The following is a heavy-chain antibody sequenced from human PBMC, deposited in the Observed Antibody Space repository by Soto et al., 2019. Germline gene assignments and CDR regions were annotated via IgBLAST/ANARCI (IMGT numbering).Heavy chain of an antibody. V-gene: IGHV1-69*06. D-gene: IGHD3-22*01. CDR3: ARSSTTYYYQSSPYWPDKELDI. J-gene: IGHJ4*02. CDR1: GDPFSSHA. Sequence: ASVKVCFKASGDPFSSHALSLVRQAPGQGLEWIGGIIPIFDARTYAHKFHGRVTISAYKSTKTGYMELSSLTSEDTAFYYCARSSTTYYYQSSPYWPDKELDIWGQGTMVTVSS. CDR2: IIPIFDAR.